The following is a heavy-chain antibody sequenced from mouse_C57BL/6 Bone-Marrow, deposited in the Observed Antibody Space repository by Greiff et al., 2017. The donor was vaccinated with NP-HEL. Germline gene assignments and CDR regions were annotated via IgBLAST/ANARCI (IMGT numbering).Heavy chain of an antibody. CDR1: GYSITSGYY. CDR3: ARNYGSSHWYFDV. V-gene: IGHV3-6*01. CDR2: ISYDGSN. D-gene: IGHD1-1*01. Sequence: EVKVEESGPGLVKPSQSLSLTCSVTGYSITSGYYWNWIRQFPGNKLEWMGYISYDGSNNYNPSLKNRISITRDTSKNQFFLKLNSVTTEDTATYYCARNYGSSHWYFDVWGTGTTVTVSS. J-gene: IGHJ1*03.